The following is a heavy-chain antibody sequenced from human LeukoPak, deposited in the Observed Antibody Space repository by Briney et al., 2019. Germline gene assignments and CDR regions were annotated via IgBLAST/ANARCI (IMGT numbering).Heavy chain of an antibody. CDR2: IYSGGST. CDR1: GFTVSSSY. V-gene: IGHV3-53*01. CDR3: AKGYNYAYEY. J-gene: IGHJ4*02. D-gene: IGHD5-18*01. Sequence: GGSLRLSCAASGFTVSSSYMSWVRQAPGKGLEWVPLIYSGGSTYYAASVKGRFTISRDNSKNTLYLQMNSLRPEDTAVYYCAKGYNYAYEYWGQGTLVTVSS.